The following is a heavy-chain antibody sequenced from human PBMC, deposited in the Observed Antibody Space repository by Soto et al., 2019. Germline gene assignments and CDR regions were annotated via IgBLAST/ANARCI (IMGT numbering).Heavy chain of an antibody. CDR2: IYYSGST. J-gene: IGHJ5*02. CDR3: ARDPVGYCSSTSCYNWFDP. Sequence: SETLSLTCTVSGGSVSSGSYYWSWIRQPPGKGLEWIGYIYYSGSTNYNPSLKSRVTISGDTSKNQFSLKLSSVTAADTAVYYCARDPVGYCSSTSCYNWFDPWGQGTLVTVSS. V-gene: IGHV4-61*01. CDR1: GGSVSSGSYY. D-gene: IGHD2-2*01.